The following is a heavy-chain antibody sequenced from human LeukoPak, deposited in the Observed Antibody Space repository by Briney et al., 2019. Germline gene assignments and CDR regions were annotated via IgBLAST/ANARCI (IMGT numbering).Heavy chain of an antibody. CDR1: GLTFRKYA. CDR2: VADNGDP. J-gene: IGHJ4*02. Sequence: GGSLRLSCAASGLTFRKYAMSWVRQAPGKGLEWVATVADNGDPYYADSVRGRFTISRVNSKSTVSLQLNSLRAEDTAVYHCAKAVCSGAGCDRFDYWGQGTLVTVSS. CDR3: AKAVCSGAGCDRFDY. D-gene: IGHD2-15*01. V-gene: IGHV3-23*01.